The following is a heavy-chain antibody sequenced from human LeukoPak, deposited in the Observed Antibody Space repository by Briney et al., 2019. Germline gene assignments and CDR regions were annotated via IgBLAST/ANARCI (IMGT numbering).Heavy chain of an antibody. V-gene: IGHV3-30*18. CDR2: ISYDGSNK. D-gene: IGHD4-17*01. Sequence: QPGRSLRLSCAASGFTFSSYGMHWVRQAPGKGLEGVAVISYDGSNKYYADSVKGRFTISRDNSKNTLYLLMNSLRAEDSAVYYCAKDFYGDYVNYYYGMDVWGQGTTVTVSS. J-gene: IGHJ6*02. CDR3: AKDFYGDYVNYYYGMDV. CDR1: GFTFSSYG.